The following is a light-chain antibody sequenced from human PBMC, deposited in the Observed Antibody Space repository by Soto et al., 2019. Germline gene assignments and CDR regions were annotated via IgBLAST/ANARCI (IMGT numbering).Light chain of an antibody. CDR3: AAWDDSLHGLV. CDR2: SNN. V-gene: IGLV1-44*01. J-gene: IGLJ1*01. Sequence: QSVLTQPPSASGTPGQRVTISGSGSSSNIGSNTVNWYQQLPGTAPKLLIYSNNQRPSGVPDRFSGSKSGTSASLAISGLQSEDEADYYCAAWDDSLHGLVFGTGTKLTVL. CDR1: SSNIGSNT.